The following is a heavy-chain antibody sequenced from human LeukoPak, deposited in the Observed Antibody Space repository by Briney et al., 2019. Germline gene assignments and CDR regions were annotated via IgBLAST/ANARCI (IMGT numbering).Heavy chain of an antibody. D-gene: IGHD2/OR15-2a*01. J-gene: IGHJ3*02. CDR1: GFSINAQW. V-gene: IGHV3-7*01. Sequence: GGSLRLSCAASGFSINAQWMSWVRQAPGKGLEWVANINGGGSETYYVDSLKGRFTIPGDNAKNSLSLQMNSLRVDDTAVYYCARGGTFYFEAFDIWGQGTMVTVSS. CDR2: INGGGSET. CDR3: ARGGTFYFEAFDI.